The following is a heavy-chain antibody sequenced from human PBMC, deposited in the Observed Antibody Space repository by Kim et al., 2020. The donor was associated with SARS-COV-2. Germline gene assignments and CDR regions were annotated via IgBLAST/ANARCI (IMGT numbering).Heavy chain of an antibody. D-gene: IGHD3-22*01. J-gene: IGHJ3*02. V-gene: IGHV1-18*01. CDR1: GYTFTSYG. CDR2: ISAYNGNT. Sequence: ASVKVSCKASGYTFTSYGISWVRQAPGQGLEWMGWISAYNGNTNYAQKLQGRVTMTTDTSTSTAYMELRSLRSDDTAVYYCARNRITMIVDDAFDIWGQGTMVTVSS. CDR3: ARNRITMIVDDAFDI.